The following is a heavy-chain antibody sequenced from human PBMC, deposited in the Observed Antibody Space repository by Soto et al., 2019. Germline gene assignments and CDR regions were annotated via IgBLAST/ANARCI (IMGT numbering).Heavy chain of an antibody. CDR1: NGSISGFY. CDR3: VRVGVGIGNHFDS. V-gene: IGHV4-59*12. Sequence: PSETLSLTCSVSNGSISGFYWTWIRQPPGKILEWIGYIHYSGRTAYNPTLTSRATMSVDTSKNQFSLNLKSITAADTAVYYCVRVGVGIGNHFDSWGRGTLVTVSS. CDR2: IHYSGRT. J-gene: IGHJ4*02. D-gene: IGHD1-26*01.